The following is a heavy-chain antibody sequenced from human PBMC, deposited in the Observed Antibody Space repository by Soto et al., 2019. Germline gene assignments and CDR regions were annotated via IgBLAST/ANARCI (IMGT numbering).Heavy chain of an antibody. V-gene: IGHV1-18*01. CDR2: ISAYNGNT. CDR1: GYTFTSYG. J-gene: IGHJ4*02. D-gene: IGHD5-12*01. Sequence: QVQLVQSGAEVKKPGASVKVSCKASGYTFTSYGINWVRQAPGQGLEWMGWISAYNGNTHYAQKLKGRTTMSTDPATSTAYMELRSLRSDDTAVYYCARVPSGYDFAYWGQGTLVTVSS. CDR3: ARVPSGYDFAY.